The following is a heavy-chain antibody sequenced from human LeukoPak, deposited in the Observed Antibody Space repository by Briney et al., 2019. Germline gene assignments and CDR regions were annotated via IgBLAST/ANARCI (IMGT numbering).Heavy chain of an antibody. CDR3: AREQSGGTFDY. J-gene: IGHJ4*02. CDR2: INPSAGNT. D-gene: IGHD2-15*01. CDR1: GYTFTSYY. Sequence: ASVGVSCKASGYTFTSYYMHWVRQAPGQGLEWMGIINPSAGNTNYAQKFQGRVTMTRDTSTSTVYMDLSSLRSEDTAVYYCAREQSGGTFDYWGQGTLVTVSS. V-gene: IGHV1-46*01.